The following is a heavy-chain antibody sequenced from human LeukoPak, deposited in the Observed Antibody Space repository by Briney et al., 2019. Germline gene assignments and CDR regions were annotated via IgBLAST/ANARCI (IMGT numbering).Heavy chain of an antibody. CDR3: ARGIVVVPAAIRSGSWFDP. CDR2: INHSGNT. J-gene: IGHJ5*02. V-gene: IGHV4-34*01. D-gene: IGHD2-2*02. CDR1: GGSFSGYY. Sequence: SETLSLTCAVYGGSFSGYYWSWIRQPPGKGLEWIGKINHSGNTNYNPSLKSRVTISVDTSKNQFSLKLSSVTAADTAVYYCARGIVVVPAAIRSGSWFDPWGQGTLVTVSS.